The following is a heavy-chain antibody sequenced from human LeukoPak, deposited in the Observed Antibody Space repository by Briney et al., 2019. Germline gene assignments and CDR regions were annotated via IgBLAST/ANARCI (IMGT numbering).Heavy chain of an antibody. CDR2: IGAGGTFT. CDR1: GLTLSSYA. D-gene: IGHD4-11*01. V-gene: IGHV3-23*01. J-gene: IGHJ4*02. CDR3: AKDLDYTTCGYYFDY. Sequence: GGSLRLSCTASGLTLSSYAMNWLRQAPVKGLEGVSGIGAGGTFTYYADSVKGRFTIFRDNSRNTLYLQMNSLRADDTAVYYCAKDLDYTTCGYYFDYWGQGTLVTVSS.